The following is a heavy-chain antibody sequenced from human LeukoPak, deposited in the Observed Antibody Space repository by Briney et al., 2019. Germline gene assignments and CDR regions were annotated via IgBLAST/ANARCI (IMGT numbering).Heavy chain of an antibody. CDR3: AAARYGWYFDL. V-gene: IGHV3-30-3*01. D-gene: IGHD1-1*01. CDR2: ISYDGSNK. J-gene: IGHJ2*01. CDR1: GFTFSSYA. Sequence: PGGSLRLSCAASGFTFSSYAMHWVRQAPGKGLEWVAVISYDGSNKYYADSVKVRFTISRDNSKNTLYLQMNSLRAEDTAVYYCAAARYGWYFDLWGRGTLVTVSS.